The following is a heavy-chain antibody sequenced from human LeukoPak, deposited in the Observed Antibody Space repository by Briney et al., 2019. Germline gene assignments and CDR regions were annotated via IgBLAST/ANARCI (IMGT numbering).Heavy chain of an antibody. D-gene: IGHD1-7*01. Sequence: VKVSCKAYGYTFTGHYMHWMRQAPGQGLEWMGWIKPNTGDTNYAQNFQGRVTMTRDTSISTAYMELTSLTSDDTAVYYCARGPQRGTTDFWGQGTLVTVSS. V-gene: IGHV1-2*02. J-gene: IGHJ4*02. CDR3: ARGPQRGTTDF. CDR1: GYTFTGHY. CDR2: IKPNTGDT.